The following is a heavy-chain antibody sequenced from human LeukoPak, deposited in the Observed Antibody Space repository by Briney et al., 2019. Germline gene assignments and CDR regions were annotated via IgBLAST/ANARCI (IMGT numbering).Heavy chain of an antibody. CDR2: INKAGDSI. Sequence: GGSLRLSCVGSGFTFSTYNMNWFRQAPGKGLEWLSYINKAGDSIYYAQSVKGRFTISRDNAKNSLYLQMSSLRVEDTAFYYCEVASYDSAPSHIWFDPWGQGTLVTVSS. J-gene: IGHJ5*02. CDR3: EVASYDSAPSHIWFDP. CDR1: GFTFSTYN. V-gene: IGHV3-48*03. D-gene: IGHD3-22*01.